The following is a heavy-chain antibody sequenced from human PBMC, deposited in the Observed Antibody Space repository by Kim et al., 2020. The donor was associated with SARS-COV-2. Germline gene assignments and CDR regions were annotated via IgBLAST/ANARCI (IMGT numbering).Heavy chain of an antibody. CDR1: GYTFTSYY. CDR2: INPSGGST. D-gene: IGHD3-16*01. J-gene: IGHJ4*02. Sequence: ASVKVSCKASGYTFTSYYMHWVRQAPGQGLEWMGIINPSGGSTSYAQKFQGRVTMTRDTSTSTVYMELSSLRSEDTAVYYCARAQTYYDYVWGSYNDYWGQGTLVTVSS. V-gene: IGHV1-46*01. CDR3: ARAQTYYDYVWGSYNDY.